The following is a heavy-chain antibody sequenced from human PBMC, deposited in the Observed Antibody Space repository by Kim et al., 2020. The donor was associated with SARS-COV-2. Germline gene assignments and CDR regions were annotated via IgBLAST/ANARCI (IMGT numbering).Heavy chain of an antibody. D-gene: IGHD4-17*01. J-gene: IGHJ4*02. CDR2: MNPNSGNT. CDR3: ARDTNGDYDFDY. CDR1: GYTFTSYD. V-gene: IGHV1-8*01. Sequence: ASVKVSCKASGYTFTSYDINWVRQATGQGLEWMGWMNPNSGNTGYAQKFQGRVTMTRNTSISTAYMELSSLRSEDTAVYYCARDTNGDYDFDYWGQGTLVTVSS.